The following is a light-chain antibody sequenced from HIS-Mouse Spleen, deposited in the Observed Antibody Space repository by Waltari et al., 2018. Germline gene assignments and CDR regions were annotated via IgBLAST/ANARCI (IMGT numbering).Light chain of an antibody. CDR2: DVS. CDR3: SSYTSSSTWV. V-gene: IGLV2-14*03. Sequence: QSALTQPASVSGSPGQSITISCTGTSSDVGGYNYVSWYQQHLGQAPKLMIYDVSNRPSGVSNRFSGSKSGNTASLTISGLQAEDEADYYCSSYTSSSTWVFGGGTKLTVL. J-gene: IGLJ3*02. CDR1: SSDVGGYNY.